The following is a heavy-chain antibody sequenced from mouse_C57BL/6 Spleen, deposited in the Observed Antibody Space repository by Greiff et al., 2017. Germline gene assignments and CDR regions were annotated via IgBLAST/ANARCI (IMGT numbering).Heavy chain of an antibody. J-gene: IGHJ3*01. Sequence: EVQGVESGGDLVKPGGSLKLSCAASGFTFSSYGMSWVRQTPDKRLEWVATISSGGSYTYYPDSVKGRFTISRDNAKNTLYLQMSSLKSEDTAMYYCASQGSSSAWFAYWGQGTLVTVSA. CDR2: ISSGGSYT. CDR1: GFTFSSYG. CDR3: ASQGSSSAWFAY. D-gene: IGHD1-1*01. V-gene: IGHV5-6*01.